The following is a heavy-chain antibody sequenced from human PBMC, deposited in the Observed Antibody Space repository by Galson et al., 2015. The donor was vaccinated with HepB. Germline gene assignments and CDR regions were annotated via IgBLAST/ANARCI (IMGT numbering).Heavy chain of an antibody. CDR1: GGSISSGGYY. CDR2: IYYSGST. Sequence: TLSLTCTVSGGSISSGGYYWSWIRQHPGKGLEWIGYIYYSGSTYYNPSLKSRVTISVDTSKNQFSLKLSSVTAADTAVYYCARDRSLLDTGVLDYWGQGTLVTVSS. V-gene: IGHV4-31*03. D-gene: IGHD5-18*01. J-gene: IGHJ4*02. CDR3: ARDRSLLDTGVLDY.